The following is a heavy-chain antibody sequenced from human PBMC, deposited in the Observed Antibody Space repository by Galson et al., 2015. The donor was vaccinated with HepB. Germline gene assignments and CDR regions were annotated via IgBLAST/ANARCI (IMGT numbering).Heavy chain of an antibody. J-gene: IGHJ5*02. CDR1: GFAFSSYA. CDR3: GNPQRRDGYNPDL. CDR2: ISGNGGTT. V-gene: IGHV3-23*01. Sequence: SLRLSCAASGFAFSSYAMSWVRQAPGKGLEWVSGISGNGGTTYYADSVKGRFTISRDNSKNTLNLQMNSLTAEDTAVYYCGNPQRRDGYNPDLWGQGTLVTVSS. D-gene: IGHD5-24*01.